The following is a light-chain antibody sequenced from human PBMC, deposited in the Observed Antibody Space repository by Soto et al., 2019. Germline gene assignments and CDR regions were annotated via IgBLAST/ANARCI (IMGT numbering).Light chain of an antibody. CDR3: QQYNNWPLYT. J-gene: IGKJ2*01. Sequence: EIVMMQSPATLSVSPGERATLTCRASQSVSSSLAWYQQKPGQAPRLLIYGASTRATGIPARFSGSRSGTEFTLTISSLQSEDFAVYYCQQYNNWPLYTFGQGTKLEIK. CDR1: QSVSSS. V-gene: IGKV3-15*01. CDR2: GAS.